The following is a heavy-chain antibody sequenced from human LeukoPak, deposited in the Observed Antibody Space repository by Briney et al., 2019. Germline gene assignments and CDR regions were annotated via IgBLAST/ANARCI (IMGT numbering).Heavy chain of an antibody. CDR3: AKDSRYCSSTSCYTPSYYYYGMDV. J-gene: IGHJ6*02. Sequence: GGSLRLSCAASGFIFSQYSMHWVRQAPGKGLEWVAVISYDGSNKYYADSVKGRFTISRDNSKNTLYLQMNSLRAEDTAVYYCAKDSRYCSSTSCYTPSYYYYGMDVWGQGTTVTVSS. CDR1: GFIFSQYS. V-gene: IGHV3-30-3*01. D-gene: IGHD2-2*01. CDR2: ISYDGSNK.